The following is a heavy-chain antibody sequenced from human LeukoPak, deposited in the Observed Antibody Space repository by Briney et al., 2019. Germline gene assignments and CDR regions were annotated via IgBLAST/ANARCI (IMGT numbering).Heavy chain of an antibody. V-gene: IGHV4-39*01. Sequence: PSETLSLTCTVSGDSISSSSYYWGWIRQPPGKGLEWIVSIFYSGSTYYNPSLERRVTISVDTSKNQFSLKRSSVTAADTAVFYCARHLITAAAGTLGNYFDYWGQGTLVTVSS. CDR1: GDSISSSSYY. J-gene: IGHJ4*02. D-gene: IGHD1-1*01. CDR3: ARHLITAAAGTLGNYFDY. CDR2: IFYSGST.